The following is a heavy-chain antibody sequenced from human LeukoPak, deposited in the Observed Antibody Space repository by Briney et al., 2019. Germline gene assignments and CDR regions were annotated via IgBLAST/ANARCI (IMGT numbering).Heavy chain of an antibody. V-gene: IGHV3-66*02. D-gene: IGHD6-13*01. J-gene: IGHJ6*02. CDR3: ARGFGKAAANVFGGYTMDV. CDR2: IYTGGST. CDR1: GVTVYSNY. Sequence: GGSLRLSCAASGVTVYSNYMSGVRQAPGKGVEWGSLIYTGGSTYYSDSVRGRFTISRDNSKNTLYLQMTSLRPEDTAVYYCARGFGKAAANVFGGYTMDVWGQGTTVTVSS.